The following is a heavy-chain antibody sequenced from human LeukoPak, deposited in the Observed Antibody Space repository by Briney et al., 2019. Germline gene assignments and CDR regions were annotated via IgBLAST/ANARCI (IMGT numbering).Heavy chain of an antibody. J-gene: IGHJ6*03. V-gene: IGHV1-69*05. D-gene: IGHD6-6*01. Sequence: GASVKVSCKASGGTFSSYAISWVRQAPGQGLEWMGGIIPIFGTANYAQEFQGRVTITTDESTSTAYMELSSLRSEDTAVYYCARAPSIEYSSSSEAGIYYYYYMDVWGKGTTVTVSS. CDR2: IIPIFGTA. CDR1: GGTFSSYA. CDR3: ARAPSIEYSSSSEAGIYYYYYMDV.